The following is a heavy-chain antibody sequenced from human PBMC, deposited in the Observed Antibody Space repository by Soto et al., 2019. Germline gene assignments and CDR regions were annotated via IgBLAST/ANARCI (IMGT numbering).Heavy chain of an antibody. CDR1: GDSVSSPYY. J-gene: IGHJ4*02. Sequence: QVQLQESGPGLVKPSGTLSLTCAVSGDSVSSPYYWCWVRQPPGKGLEWIGEVFHTGTTSYNPSLRSRVTISMDKYNYPFSLDLSSVTAADTAVYYCARSAGWYAVHSWGPGTPVIVSS. V-gene: IGHV4-4*02. D-gene: IGHD6-19*01. CDR3: ARSAGWYAVHS. CDR2: VFHTGTT.